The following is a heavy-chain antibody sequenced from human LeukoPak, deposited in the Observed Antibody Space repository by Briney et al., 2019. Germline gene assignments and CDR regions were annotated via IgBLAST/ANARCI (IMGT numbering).Heavy chain of an antibody. V-gene: IGHV4-59*01. J-gene: IGHJ3*02. CDR1: GGSISSYY. Sequence: SEXLSLTCTVSGGSISSYYWSWIRQPPGKGVEWIGYIYYSGSTNYNPSLKSRVTISVDTSKNQFSLKLSSVTAADTAVYYCAREWWELLAFDIWGQGTMVTVSS. CDR3: AREWWELLAFDI. CDR2: IYYSGST. D-gene: IGHD1-26*01.